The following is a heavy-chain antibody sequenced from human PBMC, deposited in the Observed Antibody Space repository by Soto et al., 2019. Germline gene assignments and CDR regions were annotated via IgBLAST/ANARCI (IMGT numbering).Heavy chain of an antibody. CDR3: ARDVGGSYYYYGMDV. CDR2: IYYSGST. J-gene: IGHJ6*02. D-gene: IGHD1-26*01. CDR1: GGSISSGGYY. Sequence: QVQLQESGPGLVKPSQTLSLTCTVSGGSISSGGYYWSWIRQHPGKGLEWIGYIYYSGSTYYNPSRKSRVTISVDTSKNQFSLKLSSVTAADTAVYYCARDVGGSYYYYGMDVWGQGTTVTVSS. V-gene: IGHV4-31*03.